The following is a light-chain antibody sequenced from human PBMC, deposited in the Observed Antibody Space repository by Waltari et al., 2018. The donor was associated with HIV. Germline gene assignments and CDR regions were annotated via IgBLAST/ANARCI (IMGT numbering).Light chain of an antibody. CDR2: SPN. CDR1: SGSVSSSYY. V-gene: IGLV8-61*01. CDR3: ALYVGSGMI. J-gene: IGLJ2*01. Sequence: QTVVTQEPSFSVSPGGTVTLTCCLSSGSVSSSYYPSWSQQIPGQAPRTLIDSPNPRSAGVPDRFSGYILGNKAARTIRGAQAEDESDYYCALYVGSGMIFGGGTKLTVL.